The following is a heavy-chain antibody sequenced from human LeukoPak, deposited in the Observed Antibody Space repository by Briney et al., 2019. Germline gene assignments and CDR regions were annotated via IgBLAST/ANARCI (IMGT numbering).Heavy chain of an antibody. V-gene: IGHV3-74*01. D-gene: IGHD6-13*01. J-gene: IGHJ5*02. CDR1: GFTFSSYW. Sequence: GGSLRLSCAASGFTFSSYWIHWVRQAPGKGLVWISRINTDGGFTDYADSVKGRFTVSRDNANNPVYLQMNSLGDEDTAVYYCTRGIAEAFDPWGPGTLVTVSS. CDR3: TRGIAEAFDP. CDR2: INTDGGFT.